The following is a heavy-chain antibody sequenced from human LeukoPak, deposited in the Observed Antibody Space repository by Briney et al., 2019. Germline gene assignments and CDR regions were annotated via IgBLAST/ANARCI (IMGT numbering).Heavy chain of an antibody. CDR1: GGSISSYY. V-gene: IGHV4-59*12. J-gene: IGHJ4*02. CDR3: ARDHRGYYADY. Sequence: PSETLSLTCTVSGGSISSYYWSWIRQPPGKGLEWIGYIYYSGSTNYNPSLKSRVTISVDTSKNQFSLKLSSVTAADTAVYYCARDHRGYYADYWGQGTLVTVSS. D-gene: IGHD3-22*01. CDR2: IYYSGST.